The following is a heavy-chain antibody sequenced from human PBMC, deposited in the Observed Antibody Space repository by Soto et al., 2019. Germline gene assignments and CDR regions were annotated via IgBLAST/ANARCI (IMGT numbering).Heavy chain of an antibody. CDR2: FYSGGST. D-gene: IGHD2-15*01. CDR1: GFTVSSNY. Sequence: EVQLVESGGGLVQPGGSLRLSCAASGFTVSSNYMSWVRQAPGKGLEWVSVFYSGGSTYYADSVKGRFTISRDNSENTLYLQMNSLRAEDTAVYYCARTCSGGTCSFDYWGQGTLVTVSS. CDR3: ARTCSGGTCSFDY. V-gene: IGHV3-66*01. J-gene: IGHJ4*02.